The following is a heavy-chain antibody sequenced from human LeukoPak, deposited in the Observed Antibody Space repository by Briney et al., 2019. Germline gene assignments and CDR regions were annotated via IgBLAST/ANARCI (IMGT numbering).Heavy chain of an antibody. D-gene: IGHD3-10*01. CDR1: GGSFSGYY. CDR3: ARITRRRITMVRGVMTHYLDY. CDR2: INHSGST. Sequence: SETLSLTCAVYGGSFSGYYWSWIRQPPGKGLEWIGEINHSGSTNYNPSLKSRVTISVDTSENQFSLKLSSVTAADTAVYYCARITRRRITMVRGVMTHYLDYWGQGTLVTVSS. J-gene: IGHJ4*02. V-gene: IGHV4-34*01.